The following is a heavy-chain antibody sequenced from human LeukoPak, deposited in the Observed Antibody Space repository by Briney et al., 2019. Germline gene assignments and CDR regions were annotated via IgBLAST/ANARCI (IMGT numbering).Heavy chain of an antibody. Sequence: SETLSLTCTVSGGSISSYYWSWIRQPPGKGLEWIGYIYYSGSTNYNPSLKSRVTISVDTSKNQFSLKLSSVTAADTAVYYCARRTTVVTPADGMDVWGQGTTVTVSS. CDR3: ARRTTVVTPADGMDV. V-gene: IGHV4-59*12. CDR1: GGSISSYY. CDR2: IYYSGST. D-gene: IGHD4-23*01. J-gene: IGHJ6*02.